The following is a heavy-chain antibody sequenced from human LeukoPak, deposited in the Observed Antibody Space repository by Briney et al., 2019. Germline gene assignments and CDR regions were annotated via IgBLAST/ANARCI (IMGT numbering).Heavy chain of an antibody. D-gene: IGHD2-2*01. Sequence: GGSLRLSCAASGFTFSSYWMSWVRQAPGKGLEWVANIKQDGSVKYYVDSVKGRFTISRDNAKNSLYLQMNSLRAEDTAVYYCARMPGADYYYYYMDVWGKGTTVTVSS. J-gene: IGHJ6*03. CDR3: ARMPGADYYYYYMDV. V-gene: IGHV3-7*01. CDR2: IKQDGSVK. CDR1: GFTFSSYW.